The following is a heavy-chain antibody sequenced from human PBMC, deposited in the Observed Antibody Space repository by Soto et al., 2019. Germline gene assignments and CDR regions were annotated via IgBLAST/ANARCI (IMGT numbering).Heavy chain of an antibody. Sequence: SETLSLTCTVSGGSISSSSYYWGWIRQPPGKGLEWIGSIYYSGSTYYNPSLKSRVTISVDTSKNQFSLKLSSVTAADTAVYYCARHAGERGAFDIWGQGTMVTVSS. V-gene: IGHV4-39*01. CDR2: IYYSGST. D-gene: IGHD7-27*01. CDR1: GGSISSSSYY. CDR3: ARHAGERGAFDI. J-gene: IGHJ3*02.